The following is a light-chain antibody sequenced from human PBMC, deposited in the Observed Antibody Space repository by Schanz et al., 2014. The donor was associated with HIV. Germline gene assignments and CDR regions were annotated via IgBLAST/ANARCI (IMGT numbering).Light chain of an antibody. CDR2: WAS. J-gene: IGKJ2*01. V-gene: IGKV4-1*01. Sequence: DIVMTQSPDSLAVSLGERATVNCKSSQSILSSSNNKNYLAWFQQKPGQSPKLVISWASTRESGVPDRFSGSGSGTDFTLTINSLQAEDVAVYYCQQYYTTPYTFGQGTKLEIK. CDR3: QQYYTTPYT. CDR1: QSILSSSNNKNY.